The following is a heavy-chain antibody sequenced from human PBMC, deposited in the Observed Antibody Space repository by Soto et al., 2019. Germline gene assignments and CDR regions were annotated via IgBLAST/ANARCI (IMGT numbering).Heavy chain of an antibody. Sequence: QVQLVQSGAEVKKPGASVKVSCKASRYTFTGYYMHWVRQAPGQGLEWMGWIDPNSGGTDYAQKFQGRVTMTRDTTISTAYMELSRLKVDDTAGYYCARVMSGSYLGHGYYFDYWGQGTLVTVSS. CDR3: ARVMSGSYLGHGYYFDY. V-gene: IGHV1-2*02. CDR2: IDPNSGGT. J-gene: IGHJ4*02. D-gene: IGHD1-26*01. CDR1: RYTFTGYY.